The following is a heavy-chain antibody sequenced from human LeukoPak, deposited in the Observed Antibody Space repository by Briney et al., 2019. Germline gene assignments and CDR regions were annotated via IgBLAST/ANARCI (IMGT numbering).Heavy chain of an antibody. Sequence: PSETLSLTCAVYGGSFSGYYWSWIRQPPGKGLEWIGEINHSGSTNYNPSLKSRVTISVDTSKNQFSLKLSSVTAADTAVYYCARAWRGIYGYFDHWGQGTLVTVSS. J-gene: IGHJ4*02. CDR2: INHSGST. D-gene: IGHD4-17*01. CDR1: GGSFSGYY. V-gene: IGHV4-34*01. CDR3: ARAWRGIYGYFDH.